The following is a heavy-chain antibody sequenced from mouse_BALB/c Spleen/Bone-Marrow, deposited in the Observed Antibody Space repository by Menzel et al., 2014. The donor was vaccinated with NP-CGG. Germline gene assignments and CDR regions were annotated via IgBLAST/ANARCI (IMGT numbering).Heavy chain of an antibody. D-gene: IGHD2-4*01. J-gene: IGHJ3*01. CDR2: ISSGGSYT. Sequence: EVKVVESGGGLVKPGGSLKLSCAASGFTFSSYAMSWVRQTPEKRLEWVATISSGGSYTYYPDSVKGRFTISRNNAKNTLYLQMSSLRSEDTAIYYCARKSYYDFDGRPWFAYWGQGTLVTVSA. V-gene: IGHV5-9-3*01. CDR3: ARKSYYDFDGRPWFAY. CDR1: GFTFSSYA.